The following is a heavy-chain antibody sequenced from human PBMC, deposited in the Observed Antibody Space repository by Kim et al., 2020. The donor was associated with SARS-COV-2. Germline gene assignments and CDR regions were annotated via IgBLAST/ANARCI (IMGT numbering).Heavy chain of an antibody. CDR2: ISYDGSNK. D-gene: IGHD3-10*01. CDR3: ARAALLWFGVHFDY. CDR1: GFTFSSYA. V-gene: IGHV3-30*04. J-gene: IGHJ4*02. Sequence: GGSLRLSCAASGFTFSSYAMHWVRQAPGKGLEWVAVISYDGSNKYYADSVKGRFTISRDNSKNTLYLQMNSLRAEDTAVYYCARAALLWFGVHFDYWGPG.